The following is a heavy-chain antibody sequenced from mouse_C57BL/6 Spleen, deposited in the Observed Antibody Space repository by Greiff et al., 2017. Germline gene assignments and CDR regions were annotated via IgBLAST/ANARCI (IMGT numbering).Heavy chain of an antibody. CDR1: GFTFTDYY. CDR3: ATYGSSYDWYFDV. D-gene: IGHD1-1*01. V-gene: IGHV7-3*01. Sequence: DVQLVESGGGLVQPGGSLSLSCAASGFTFTDYYMSWVRQPPGKALEWLGFIRNKANGYTTEYSASVKGRFTISRDNSQSILYLQMNALRAEDSATYYCATYGSSYDWYFDVWGTGTTVTVSS. J-gene: IGHJ1*03. CDR2: IRNKANGYTT.